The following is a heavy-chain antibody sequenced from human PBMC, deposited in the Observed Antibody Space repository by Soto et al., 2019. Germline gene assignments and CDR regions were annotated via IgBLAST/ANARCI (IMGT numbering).Heavy chain of an antibody. V-gene: IGHV3-23*01. D-gene: IGHD7-27*01. CDR2: ISGSGGST. CDR3: AKVRPRAQAGDLYYFDD. Sequence: PGGSLRLSCAASGFTFSSYAMSWIRQAPGKGLEWVAAISGSGGSTYYADSVKGRFTISRDNSKNTLYLQMNSLRAEDTAVYYCAKVRPRAQAGDLYYFDDWGQGTLVTVSS. J-gene: IGHJ4*02. CDR1: GFTFSSYA.